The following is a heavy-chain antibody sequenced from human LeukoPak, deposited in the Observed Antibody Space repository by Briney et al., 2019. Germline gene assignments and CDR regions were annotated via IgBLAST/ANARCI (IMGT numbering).Heavy chain of an antibody. CDR1: GFTFGSYA. Sequence: GGSLRLSCAASGFTFGSYAMSWVRQAPGKGLEWVGRIQGKNEGGTTDYAAPVKGRFSISRDNSKNTLYLQMNSLRAEDTALYYCAKVPRHTSYCSSTSCLDAFDIWGQGTMVTVSS. D-gene: IGHD2-2*01. CDR3: AKVPRHTSYCSSTSCLDAFDI. CDR2: IQGKNEGGTT. V-gene: IGHV3-15*01. J-gene: IGHJ3*02.